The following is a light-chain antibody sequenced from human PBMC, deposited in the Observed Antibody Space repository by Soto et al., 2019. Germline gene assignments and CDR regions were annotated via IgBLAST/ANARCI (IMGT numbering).Light chain of an antibody. CDR3: QQYESLLWT. V-gene: IGKV3-20*01. CDR1: ETISSSH. Sequence: EVVLTQSPGTLSLSPGARATLSCRASETISSSHLAWYQQTPGQAPRLLLYRSSTRATGIPDRFSGSGSGTDFTLTISRLEPADAAVYYCQQYESLLWTFDQGTKLEIK. CDR2: RSS. J-gene: IGKJ1*01.